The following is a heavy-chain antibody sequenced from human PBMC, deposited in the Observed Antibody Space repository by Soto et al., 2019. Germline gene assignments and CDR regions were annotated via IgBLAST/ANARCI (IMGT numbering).Heavy chain of an antibody. V-gene: IGHV3-11*06. CDR3: VRGGGGGLFDP. CDR2: ISPGSRYP. J-gene: IGHJ5*02. Sequence: DWPGGSLRLSCASSGFTFSDYYMSWIRQAPGKGLEWLSYISPGSRYPAYADSVKGRFTISRDNARRSLSLQMNSLTVDDTAIYYCVRGGGGGLFDPWGQGSMVTVSS. CDR1: GFTFSDYY. D-gene: IGHD2-15*01.